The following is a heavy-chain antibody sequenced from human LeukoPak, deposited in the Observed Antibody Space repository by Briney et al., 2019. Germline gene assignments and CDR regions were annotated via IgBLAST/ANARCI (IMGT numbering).Heavy chain of an antibody. CDR1: GGSIDSRSYY. CDR3: ARLSEFDNTHYHYFDY. J-gene: IGHJ4*02. D-gene: IGHD2-15*01. CDR2: IYHSGST. V-gene: IGHV4-39*01. Sequence: PSETLSLTCTVSGGSIDSRSYYWDWIRQAPGKGLEWIGTIYHSGSTEYNPSLKSRVAIFVDTSKNQFSLILHSVAAADTAVYYCARLSEFDNTHYHYFDYWGRGALVTVSS.